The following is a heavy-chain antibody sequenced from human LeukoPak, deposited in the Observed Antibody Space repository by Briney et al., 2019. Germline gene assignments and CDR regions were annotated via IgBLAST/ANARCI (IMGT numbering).Heavy chain of an antibody. CDR2: ISSSSSTI. Sequence: GGSLRLSCAASGFTFSSHRMSWVRQAPGKGLEWVPYISSSSSTIYYADSVKGRFTISRDNAKNSLYLQMNSLRAEDTAVYYCARNSIRTESLSDYWGQGTLVTVSS. CDR3: ARNSIRTESLSDY. J-gene: IGHJ4*02. V-gene: IGHV3-48*01. CDR1: GFTFSSHR. D-gene: IGHD3-3*02.